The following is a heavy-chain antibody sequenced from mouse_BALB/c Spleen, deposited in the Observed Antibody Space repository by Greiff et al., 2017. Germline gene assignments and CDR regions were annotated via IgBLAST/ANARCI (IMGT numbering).Heavy chain of an antibody. CDR3: ARHGYYAMDY. V-gene: IGHV5-12-1*01. CDR2: ISSGGGST. CDR1: GFAFSSYD. J-gene: IGHJ4*01. Sequence: VQLKESGGGLVKPGGSLKLSCAASGFAFSSYDMSWVRQTPEKRLEWVAYISSGGGSTYYPDTVKGRFTISRDNAKNTLYLQMSSLKSEDTAMYYCARHGYYAMDYWGQGTSVTVSS.